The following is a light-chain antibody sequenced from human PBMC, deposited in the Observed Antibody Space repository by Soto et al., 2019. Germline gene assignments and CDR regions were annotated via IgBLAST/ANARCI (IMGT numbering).Light chain of an antibody. J-gene: IGKJ2*02. CDR2: DAS. Sequence: EIVLTQSPATLSLSPGERVTLSCRASQSVSIYLAWYQQKPGQAPRLLIYDASNRATGIPARFSGSGSGTDFTLTISSLEPGDFAVYYCQQRSNWPGTFGQGTKLEIK. CDR1: QSVSIY. V-gene: IGKV3-11*01. CDR3: QQRSNWPGT.